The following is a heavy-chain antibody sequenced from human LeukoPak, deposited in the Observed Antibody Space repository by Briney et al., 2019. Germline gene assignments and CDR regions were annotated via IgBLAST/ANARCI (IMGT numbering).Heavy chain of an antibody. D-gene: IGHD1-1*01. CDR2: INHSGST. V-gene: IGHV4-34*01. J-gene: IGHJ4*02. CDR1: GGSFSVYY. Sequence: SETLSLTCAVYGGSFSVYYWSWIRQPPGKGLEWIGEINHSGSTNYNPSLKSRVTISVDTSKNQFSLKLSSVTAADTAVYYCARVRDHHKTGIDYWGQGTLVTVSS. CDR3: ARVRDHHKTGIDY.